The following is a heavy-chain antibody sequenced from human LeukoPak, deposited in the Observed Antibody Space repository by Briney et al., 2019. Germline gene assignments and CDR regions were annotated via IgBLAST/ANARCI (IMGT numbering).Heavy chain of an antibody. CDR3: ARVGPTIDKYYFDY. Sequence: PGGSLRLSCAASGFTFSNYHMNWVRQAPGKGLEWVSSISSSSSYIYYADSVKGRFTISRDNAKSSLFLQMNSLRAEDTAVYYCARVGPTIDKYYFDYWGQGTLDTVSS. V-gene: IGHV3-21*01. J-gene: IGHJ4*02. CDR2: ISSSSSYI. D-gene: IGHD1-26*01. CDR1: GFTFSNYH.